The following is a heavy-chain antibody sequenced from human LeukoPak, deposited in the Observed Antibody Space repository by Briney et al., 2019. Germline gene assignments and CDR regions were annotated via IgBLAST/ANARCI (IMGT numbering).Heavy chain of an antibody. J-gene: IGHJ2*01. V-gene: IGHV3-30*04. Sequence: GGSLRLSCAASGFTFSSYAMHWVRQAPGKGLEWVAVISYDGSNKYYADSVKGRFTISRDNSKNTLYLQMNSLRAEDTAVYYCARETLAYCGGDCGWYFDLWGRGTLVTVSS. CDR3: ARETLAYCGGDCGWYFDL. CDR2: ISYDGSNK. CDR1: GFTFSSYA. D-gene: IGHD2-21*02.